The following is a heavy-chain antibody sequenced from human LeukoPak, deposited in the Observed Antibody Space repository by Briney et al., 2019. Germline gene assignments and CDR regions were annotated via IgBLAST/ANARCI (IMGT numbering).Heavy chain of an antibody. D-gene: IGHD4-23*01. CDR3: ARDSSSGGNLDY. J-gene: IGHJ4*02. V-gene: IGHV3-74*01. CDR1: GFTFSSYW. Sequence: GGSLRLSCAASGFTFSSYWMHWVRQAPGKGLVWVSRINSDGSSTSYADSVKDRFTISRDNAKNTLYLQMNSLRAEDTAVYYCARDSSSGGNLDYWGQGTLVTVSS. CDR2: INSDGSST.